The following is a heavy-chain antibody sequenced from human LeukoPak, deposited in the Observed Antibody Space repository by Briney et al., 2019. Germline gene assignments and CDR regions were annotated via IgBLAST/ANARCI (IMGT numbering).Heavy chain of an antibody. CDR2: VIPIFGTA. V-gene: IGHV1-69*01. CDR3: ARVEDGYSYGATFDY. Sequence: SVKVSCKASGGTLSSYAISWVRQAPGQGLEWMGGVIPIFGTANYAQKFQGRVTITADESTSTAYMELSSLRSEDTAVYYCARVEDGYSYGATFDYWGQGTLVTVSS. J-gene: IGHJ4*02. CDR1: GGTLSSYA. D-gene: IGHD5-18*01.